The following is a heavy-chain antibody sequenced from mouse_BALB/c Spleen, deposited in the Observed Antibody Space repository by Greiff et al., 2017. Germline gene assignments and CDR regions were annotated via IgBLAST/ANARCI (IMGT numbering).Heavy chain of an antibody. Sequence: VQLKESGAELVKPGASVKLSCTASGFNIKDTYMHWVKQRPEQGLEWIGRIDPANGNTKYDPKFQGKATITADTSSNTAYLQLSSLTSEDTAVYYCAREDYYRDWYFDVWGAGTTVTVSS. V-gene: IGHV14-3*02. D-gene: IGHD2-12*01. CDR3: AREDYYRDWYFDV. CDR1: GFNIKDTY. J-gene: IGHJ1*01. CDR2: IDPANGNT.